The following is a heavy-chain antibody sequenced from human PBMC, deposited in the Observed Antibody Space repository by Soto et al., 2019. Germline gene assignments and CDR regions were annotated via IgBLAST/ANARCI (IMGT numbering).Heavy chain of an antibody. CDR2: FDPEDGET. J-gene: IGHJ5*02. CDR3: ATSPTTVTTVGWFDP. CDR1: GYTLTELS. Sequence: ASVKVSCKVSGYTLTELSMHWVRQAPGKGLEWMGGFDPEDGETIYAQKFQGRVTMTEDTSTDTAYMELSSLRSEDTAVYYCATSPTTVTTVGWFDPWGRGTLVTVSS. D-gene: IGHD4-17*01. V-gene: IGHV1-24*01.